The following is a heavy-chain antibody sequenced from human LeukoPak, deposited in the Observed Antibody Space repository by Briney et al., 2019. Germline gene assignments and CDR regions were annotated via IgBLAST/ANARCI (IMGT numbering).Heavy chain of an antibody. J-gene: IGHJ4*02. V-gene: IGHV6-1*01. Sequence: QTLSLTCAISGDSVSINSAAWNWIRQSPSRGLEWLGRTYYMSKWYNDNAGSVKSRITINPPTSNNQFSLQLNSVTPADTAVYYCARAVTGTTVGTFAYWGQGTLVTVPS. D-gene: IGHD1-7*01. CDR2: TYYMSKWYN. CDR3: ARAVTGTTVGTFAY. CDR1: GDSVSINSAA.